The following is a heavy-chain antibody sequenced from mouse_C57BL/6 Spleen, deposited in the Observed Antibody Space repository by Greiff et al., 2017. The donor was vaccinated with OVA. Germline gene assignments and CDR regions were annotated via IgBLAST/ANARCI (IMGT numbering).Heavy chain of an antibody. D-gene: IGHD2-4*01. Sequence: QVHVKQPGAELVRPGTSVKLSCKASGYTFTSYWMHWVKQRPGQGLEWIGVIDPSDSYTNYNQKFKGKATLTVDTSSSTAYMQLSSLTSEDSAVYYCARSGYYDYDGFAYWGQGTLVTVSA. CDR2: IDPSDSYT. V-gene: IGHV1-59*01. CDR1: GYTFTSYW. CDR3: ARSGYYDYDGFAY. J-gene: IGHJ3*01.